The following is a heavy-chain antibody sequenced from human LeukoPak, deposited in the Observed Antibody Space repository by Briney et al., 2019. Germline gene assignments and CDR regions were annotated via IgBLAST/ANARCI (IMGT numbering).Heavy chain of an antibody. CDR1: GGSISSYY. Sequence: PSETLSLTCTVSGGSISSYYWSWIRQPPGKGLEWIGYIYYSGSTNYNPSLQSRVTISVDTSKNQFSLKLSSVTAADTAVYYCVYGRYYYYMDVWGKGTTVTVSS. CDR2: IYYSGST. V-gene: IGHV4-59*08. D-gene: IGHD3-10*01. CDR3: VYGRYYYYMDV. J-gene: IGHJ6*03.